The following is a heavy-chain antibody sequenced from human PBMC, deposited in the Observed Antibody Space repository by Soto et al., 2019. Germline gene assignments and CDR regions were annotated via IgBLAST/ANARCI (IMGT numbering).Heavy chain of an antibody. CDR3: ARRSNQGVYFDY. J-gene: IGHJ4*02. CDR1: GGSISSYD. D-gene: IGHD2-2*01. V-gene: IGHV4-59*01. CDR2: IYYSGST. Sequence: TSETLSLTCTVSGGSISSYDWSWIRQPPGKGLEWIGYIYYSGSTNYNPSLKSRVTISVDTSKNQFSLKLTSVTAADTAVFYCARRSNQGVYFDYWGQGTLVTVSS.